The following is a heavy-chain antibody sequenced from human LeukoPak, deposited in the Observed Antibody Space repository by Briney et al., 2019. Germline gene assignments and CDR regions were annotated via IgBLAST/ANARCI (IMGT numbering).Heavy chain of an antibody. Sequence: GASVKVSCKASGGTFSIYAISWVRQAPGQGLGWMGGIIPIFGTANYAQKFQGRVTITADESTSTAYMELSSLRSEDTAVYYCARGRVDIVATILGYWGQGTLVTVSS. CDR2: IIPIFGTA. J-gene: IGHJ4*02. CDR3: ARGRVDIVATILGY. CDR1: GGTFSIYA. V-gene: IGHV1-69*13. D-gene: IGHD5-12*01.